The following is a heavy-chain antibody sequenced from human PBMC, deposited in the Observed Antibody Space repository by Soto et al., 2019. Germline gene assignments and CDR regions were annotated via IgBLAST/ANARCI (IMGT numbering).Heavy chain of an antibody. CDR1: GGSISSSSYY. V-gene: IGHV4-39*01. Sequence: SETLSLTCTVSGGSISSSSYYWGWIRQTPGKGLEWIGSIYYSGTTNYNPSLKSRVSISVDTSKNQFSLRLSSVTAVDTAIYYCARLRGYCTGGSCYHFDCWGQGTLVTVPS. CDR2: IYYSGTT. D-gene: IGHD2-15*01. CDR3: ARLRGYCTGGSCYHFDC. J-gene: IGHJ4*02.